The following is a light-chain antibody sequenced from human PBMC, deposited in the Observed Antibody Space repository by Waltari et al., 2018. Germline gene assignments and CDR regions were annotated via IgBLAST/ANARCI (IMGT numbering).Light chain of an antibody. J-gene: IGLJ2*01. CDR3: CSYAGTNISL. CDR2: DVN. CDR1: SSDVGGYNY. V-gene: IGLV2-11*01. Sequence: QSALTQPRSVSGSPGQSVATSCTGTSSDVGGYNYVSWYQHHPGKAPKLIIYDVNKRPSGVPDLFSGSKSGNTASLTISGLQAEDEADYYCCSYAGTNISLFGGGTKLTVL.